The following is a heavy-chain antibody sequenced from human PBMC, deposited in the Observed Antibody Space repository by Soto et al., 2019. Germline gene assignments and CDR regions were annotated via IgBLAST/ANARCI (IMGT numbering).Heavy chain of an antibody. CDR2: ISSSSSTI. CDR1: GFTFSSYS. J-gene: IGHJ5*02. D-gene: IGHD6-13*01. CDR3: ARHPERIAEIGWFDP. V-gene: IGHV3-48*01. Sequence: EVQLVESGGGLVQPGGSLRLSCAASGFTFSSYSMNWVRQAPGKGLEWVSYISSSSSTIYYADSVKGRFIISRDNAKTSLYLQMNSLRAEDTAVYYCARHPERIAEIGWFDPWGQGTLVTVSS.